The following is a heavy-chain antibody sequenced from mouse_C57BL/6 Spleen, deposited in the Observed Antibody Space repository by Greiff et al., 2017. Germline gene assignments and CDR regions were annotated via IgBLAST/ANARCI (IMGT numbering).Heavy chain of an antibody. J-gene: IGHJ2*01. Sequence: QVQLQQPGAELVKPGASVKLSCKASGYTFTSYWMQWVKQRPGQGLEWIGEIDPSDSYTNYNQKFKGKATLTVDTSSSTAYMQLSSLTSEDSAVYYCARKGDWDYWGQGTTLTVSS. CDR2: IDPSDSYT. CDR1: GYTFTSYW. D-gene: IGHD3-3*01. V-gene: IGHV1-50*01. CDR3: ARKGDWDY.